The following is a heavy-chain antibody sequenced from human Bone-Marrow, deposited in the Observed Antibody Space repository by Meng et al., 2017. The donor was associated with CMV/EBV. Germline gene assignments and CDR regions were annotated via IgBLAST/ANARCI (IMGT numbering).Heavy chain of an antibody. V-gene: IGHV1-69*02. Sequence: SVKVSCKASGGTFSSYTISWVRQAPGQGLEWMGRIIPILGIANYAQKFQGRVTITADKSTSTAYMELSSLRSEDTAVYYCASITGTTSNWFDPWGPGTLVPVSS. CDR2: IIPILGIA. J-gene: IGHJ5*02. D-gene: IGHD1-7*01. CDR1: GGTFSSYT. CDR3: ASITGTTSNWFDP.